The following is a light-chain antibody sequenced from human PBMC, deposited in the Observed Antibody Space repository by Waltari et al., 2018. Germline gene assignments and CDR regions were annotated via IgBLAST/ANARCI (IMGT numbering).Light chain of an antibody. J-gene: IGLJ3*02. CDR2: VNSDGSH. V-gene: IGLV4-69*01. CDR1: SGHSSNV. CDR3: QTGGHGTWV. Sequence: QLVLTQSPSASASLGASIKLTCTLSSGHSSNVIAWLQQQPEKGPRYVMKVNSDGSHTRGNGIPDRFSGSSSGAERYLTISSLQSEDEADYYCQTGGHGTWVFGGGTKLTVL.